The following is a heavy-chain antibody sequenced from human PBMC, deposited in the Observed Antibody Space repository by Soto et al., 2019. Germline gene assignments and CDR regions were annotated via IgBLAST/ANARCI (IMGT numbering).Heavy chain of an antibody. CDR3: AAGNPILWFGEFYSLDAFDI. CDR1: GFTFSDYY. D-gene: IGHD3-10*01. V-gene: IGHV3-11*01. Sequence: QVQLVESGGGLVKPGGSLRLSCAASGFTFSDYYMSWIRQAPGKGLEWVSYISSSGSTIYYADSVKGRFTISRDNAKNSLYLQMNSLRAEDTAVYYCAAGNPILWFGEFYSLDAFDIWGQGTMVTVSS. J-gene: IGHJ3*02. CDR2: ISSSGSTI.